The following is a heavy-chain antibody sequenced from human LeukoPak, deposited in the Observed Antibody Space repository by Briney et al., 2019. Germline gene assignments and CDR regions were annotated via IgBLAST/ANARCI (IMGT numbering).Heavy chain of an antibody. CDR2: ISRSGSTK. CDR3: ARDPSSGWYLKGWFDP. CDR1: GFTFSDYN. Sequence: PGGSLRLSCAASGFTFSDYNMRWIRQAPGKGLEWVSSISRSGSTKYYADSVKGRFTISRDNAKNSLYLQMNSLRAEDTAVYYCARDPSSGWYLKGWFDPWGQGTLVTVSS. J-gene: IGHJ5*02. V-gene: IGHV3-11*04. D-gene: IGHD6-19*01.